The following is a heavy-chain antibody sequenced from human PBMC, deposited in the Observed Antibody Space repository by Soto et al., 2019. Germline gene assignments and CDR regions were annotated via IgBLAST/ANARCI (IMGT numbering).Heavy chain of an antibody. D-gene: IGHD6-6*01. V-gene: IGHV3-23*01. CDR3: AKDSSSSWLVYFY. J-gene: IGHJ4*02. CDR2: ISGSGGST. CDR1: GFTFSSYA. Sequence: GVSLRLSWAASGFTFSSYAMSWVRQAPGKGLEWVSAISGSGGSTYYADSVKGRFTISRDNSKNTLYLQMNSLRAEDTAVYYCAKDSSSSWLVYFYWGQGPLVTVSS.